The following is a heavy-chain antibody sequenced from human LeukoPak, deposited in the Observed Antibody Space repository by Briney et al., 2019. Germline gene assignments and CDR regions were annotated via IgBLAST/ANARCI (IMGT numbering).Heavy chain of an antibody. CDR3: ARDILDAICSSTSCYSLGFDY. CDR1: GGSISSSSYY. J-gene: IGHJ4*02. Sequence: NASETLSLTCTVSGGSISSSSYYWGWIRQPPGKGLEWIGSIYYSGSTYYNPSLKSRVTISVDTSKNQFSLKLSSVTAADTAVYYCARDILDAICSSTSCYSLGFDYWGQGTLVTVSS. V-gene: IGHV4-39*02. D-gene: IGHD2-2*01. CDR2: IYYSGST.